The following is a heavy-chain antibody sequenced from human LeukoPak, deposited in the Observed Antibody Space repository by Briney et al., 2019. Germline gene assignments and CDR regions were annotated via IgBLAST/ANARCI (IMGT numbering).Heavy chain of an antibody. Sequence: PSETLSLTCTVSGGSITRSSYHWGWIRQPPGKGLEWIGSIYYSGTTYYNPSLKSRVIILVDTSKNQFSLRLSSVNAADTAVYYCARGDYYGSGSYGNFDYWGQGTLVTVSS. V-gene: IGHV4-39*07. CDR1: GGSITRSSYH. D-gene: IGHD3-10*01. CDR3: ARGDYYGSGSYGNFDY. J-gene: IGHJ4*02. CDR2: IYYSGTT.